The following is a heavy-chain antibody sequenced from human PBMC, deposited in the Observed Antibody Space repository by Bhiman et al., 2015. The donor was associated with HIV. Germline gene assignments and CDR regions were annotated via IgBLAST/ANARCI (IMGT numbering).Heavy chain of an antibody. Sequence: VQLXESGGVVVQPGGSLRLSCAASGFTFDDYAMHWVRQAPGKGLEWVSLISWDGSSTYYADSVQGRFTISRDNSKNSLYLQMNSLRAEDTAFYYCAKAYKGAGEFYYMDVWGKGTTVTVSS. CDR2: ISWDGSST. J-gene: IGHJ6*03. V-gene: IGHV3-43D*03. D-gene: IGHD7-27*01. CDR1: GFTFDDYA. CDR3: AKAYKGAGEFYYMDV.